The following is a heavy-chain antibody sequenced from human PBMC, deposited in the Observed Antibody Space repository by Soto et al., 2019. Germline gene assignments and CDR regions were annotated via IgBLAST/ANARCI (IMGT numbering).Heavy chain of an antibody. CDR3: AREGSYSAYNFAHGIQLWSFDF. Sequence: SETLSLTCTVSGGSINTFYWSWVRQPAGKGLEWIGRIFSSGSTSFNPSLESRVAMSVDTPKNHFSLNLSSVTAADMAVYYCAREGSYSAYNFAHGIQLWSFDFWGQGALVTVPQ. CDR2: IFSSGST. V-gene: IGHV4-4*07. D-gene: IGHD5-12*01. CDR1: GGSINTFY. J-gene: IGHJ4*02.